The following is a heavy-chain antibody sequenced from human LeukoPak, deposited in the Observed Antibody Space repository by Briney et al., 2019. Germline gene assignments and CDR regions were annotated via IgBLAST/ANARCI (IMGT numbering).Heavy chain of an antibody. CDR2: IYTSGST. CDR3: ARRTARVRYSSSWPFYYYYYMDV. D-gene: IGHD6-13*01. CDR1: GGSISSYY. J-gene: IGHJ6*03. Sequence: SETLSLTCTVSGGSISSYYWSWIRQPAGKGLEWIGRIYTSGSTNYNPSLKSRATMSVDTSKNQFSLKLSSVTAADTAVYYCARRTARVRYSSSWPFYYYYYMDVWGKGTTVTVSS. V-gene: IGHV4-4*07.